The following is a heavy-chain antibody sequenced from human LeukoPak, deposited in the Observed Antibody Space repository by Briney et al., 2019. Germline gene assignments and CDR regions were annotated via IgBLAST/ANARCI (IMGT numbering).Heavy chain of an antibody. CDR1: EFTFSTFW. D-gene: IGHD5-12*01. J-gene: IGHJ4*02. CDR3: ARLWGAATIFDL. CDR2: INQDGSAK. Sequence: GGSLRLSCVASEFTFSTFWMSWVRQAPGKGLEWVANINQDGSAKYYVDSVKGRFTVSRDNAENSLYLQTNGLRAGDTAIYYCARLWGAATIFDLWDQGTLVTVSS. V-gene: IGHV3-7*01.